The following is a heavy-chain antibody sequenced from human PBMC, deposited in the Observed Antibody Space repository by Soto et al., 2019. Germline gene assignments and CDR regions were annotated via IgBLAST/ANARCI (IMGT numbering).Heavy chain of an antibody. CDR3: ARDAPYHDSSSWFGGMDV. V-gene: IGHV1-46*01. CDR1: GYTFTSYY. CDR2: INPSGGST. Sequence: ASGKVSCKASGYTFTSYYMHWVRHAPGQGLEWMGIINPSGGSTSYAQKFQGRVTMTRDTSTSTVYMELSSLRSEDTAEYYFARDAPYHDSSSWFGGMDVWRRGTTGAVAS. J-gene: IGHJ6*02. D-gene: IGHD6-13*01.